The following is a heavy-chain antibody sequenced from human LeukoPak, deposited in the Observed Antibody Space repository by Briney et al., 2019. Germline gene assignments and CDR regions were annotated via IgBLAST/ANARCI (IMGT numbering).Heavy chain of an antibody. CDR3: ARSWYKWVPGIIDY. Sequence: GGSLRLSCAASGFTFSSYWMSWVRQAPGKGLEWVANIKQDGSEKYYVDSVKGRFTISRDNAKNSLYLQMNSLRAEDTAVYYCARSWYKWVPGIIDYWGQGTLVTVSS. V-gene: IGHV3-7*01. CDR2: IKQDGSEK. CDR1: GFTFSSYW. J-gene: IGHJ4*02. D-gene: IGHD1-20*01.